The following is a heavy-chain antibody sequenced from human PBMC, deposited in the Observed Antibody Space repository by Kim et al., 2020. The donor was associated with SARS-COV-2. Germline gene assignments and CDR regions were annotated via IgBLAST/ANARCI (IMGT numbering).Heavy chain of an antibody. Sequence: GGSLRLSCVASGFTFSSYWMSWVRQAPGQGLEWMADINQDGSGKYYVDSVKGRFTISRDKAKNSLYLQMNSLRAEDTAVYYCARLHCSGGSCQSDFDYSGQGSLASVSS. J-gene: IGHJ4*02. CDR2: INQDGSGK. D-gene: IGHD2-15*01. CDR1: GFTFSSYW. V-gene: IGHV3-7*01. CDR3: ARLHCSGGSCQSDFDY.